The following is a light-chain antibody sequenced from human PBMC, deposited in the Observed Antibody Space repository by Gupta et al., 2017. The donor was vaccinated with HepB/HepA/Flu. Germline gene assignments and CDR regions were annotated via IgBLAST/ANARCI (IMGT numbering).Light chain of an antibody. J-gene: IGLJ3*02. V-gene: IGLV2-23*02. CDR1: SSDVGSYNL. CDR2: EVS. Sequence: QSALTPPATVSASPAQSITISCTGTSSDVGSYNLFSWYQQHPGKAPKLMIYEVSKRPSGVSNRFSGPKSGNTASLTISGLQAEDEADYYCCSYAGSSTWVFGGGTKLTVL. CDR3: CSYAGSSTWV.